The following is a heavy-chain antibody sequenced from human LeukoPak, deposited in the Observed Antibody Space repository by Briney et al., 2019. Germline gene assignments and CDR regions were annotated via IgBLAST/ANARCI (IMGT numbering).Heavy chain of an antibody. D-gene: IGHD2-21*02. J-gene: IGHJ5*02. V-gene: IGHV1-2*02. CDR1: GYTFTGYY. Sequence: ASVKVSCKASGYTFTGYYMHWVRQAPGQGLEWMGWINPNSGGTNYAQKFQGRVTMTEDTSTDTAYMELSSLRSEDTAVYYCATGVVVTARNWFDPWGQGTLVTVSS. CDR3: ATGVVVTARNWFDP. CDR2: INPNSGGT.